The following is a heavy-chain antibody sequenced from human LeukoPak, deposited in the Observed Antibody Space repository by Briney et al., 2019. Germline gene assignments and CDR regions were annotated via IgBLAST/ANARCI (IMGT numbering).Heavy chain of an antibody. V-gene: IGHV3-23*01. Sequence: HPGGSLRLSCAASGFTFSSYAMSWVRQAPGKGLEWVSAISGSGGSTYYADSVKGRFTISRDNSKNTLYLQMNSLRAEDTAVYYCAKDMSGGYYWGLGIFDYGGQEPLVTVSS. D-gene: IGHD3-10*01. CDR2: ISGSGGST. CDR3: AKDMSGGYYWGLGIFDY. CDR1: GFTFSSYA. J-gene: IGHJ4*02.